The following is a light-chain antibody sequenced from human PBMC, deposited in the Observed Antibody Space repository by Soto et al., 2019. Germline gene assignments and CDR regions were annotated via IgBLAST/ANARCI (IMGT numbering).Light chain of an antibody. CDR3: QQSDTYPLT. V-gene: IGKV1-5*01. CDR2: DAS. CDR1: QSIGTW. Sequence: DIQMTQSPSTLPASVGDRVTITCRASQSIGTWLAWYQHRPGKAPSLLIYDASTLRSGVPSRFSGSGSGTEFTLTISSLQADDFATYYCQQSDTYPLTFGQGTRLEIK. J-gene: IGKJ5*01.